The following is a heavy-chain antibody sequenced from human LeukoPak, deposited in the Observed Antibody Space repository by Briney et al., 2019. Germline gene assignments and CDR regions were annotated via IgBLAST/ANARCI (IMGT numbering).Heavy chain of an antibody. Sequence: SETLSLTCTVSSGSINSYYWGWVRQPPGKGLEWIGRIYTTGATQYNPSLKSRVTMSMDTSTNQFSLNLRSMTAADAAVYYCGRQGYTASYYFLDFWSQGTLVAVS. CDR3: GRQGYTASYYFLDF. D-gene: IGHD1-26*01. J-gene: IGHJ4*02. CDR2: IYTTGAT. V-gene: IGHV4-4*07. CDR1: SGSINSYY.